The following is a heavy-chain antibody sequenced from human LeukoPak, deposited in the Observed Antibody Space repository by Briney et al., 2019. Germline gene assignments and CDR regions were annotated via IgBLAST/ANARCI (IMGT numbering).Heavy chain of an antibody. Sequence: GGSLRLSCAASGFTFSSYSMNWVRQAPGKGLEWVSSISSSSSYIYYADSVKGRFTISRDNAKNSLYLQMNGLRAEDTAVYYCARDKVPAAIPIDYWGQGTLVTVSS. J-gene: IGHJ4*02. CDR1: GFTFSSYS. CDR2: ISSSSSYI. D-gene: IGHD2-2*01. V-gene: IGHV3-21*01. CDR3: ARDKVPAAIPIDY.